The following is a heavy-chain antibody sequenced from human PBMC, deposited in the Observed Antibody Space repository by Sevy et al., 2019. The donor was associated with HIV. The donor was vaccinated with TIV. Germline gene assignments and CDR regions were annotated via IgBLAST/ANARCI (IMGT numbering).Heavy chain of an antibody. D-gene: IGHD2-2*01. V-gene: IGHV3-23*01. Sequence: GGSLRLSCAASGFTFSSYAMSWVRQAPGKGLEWVSAISGSGGSTYYADSVKGRFTISRDNSKNTLYLQMNSLRAEDTAVYYCAKGGGLVCSTHYFDYWGQGTLVTVSS. CDR1: GFTFSSYA. CDR2: ISGSGGST. CDR3: AKGGGLVCSTHYFDY. J-gene: IGHJ4*02.